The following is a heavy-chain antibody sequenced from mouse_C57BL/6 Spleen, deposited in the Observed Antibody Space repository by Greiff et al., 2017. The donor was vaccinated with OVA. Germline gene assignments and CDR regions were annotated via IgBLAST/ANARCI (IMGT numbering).Heavy chain of an antibody. V-gene: IGHV3-3*01. CDR2: TFYSGIT. D-gene: IGHD1-1*01. Sequence: EVKLQESGPSLVRPSQTLSLTCTVTGFSINSDCYWIWIRQFPGNKLEYIGYTFYSGITYYNPSLESRTYITRDTSKNQFSLKLSSVTTEDTATYYCARGPLTTVVADWYFDVWGTGTTVTVSS. CDR1: GFSINSDCY. CDR3: ARGPLTTVVADWYFDV. J-gene: IGHJ1*03.